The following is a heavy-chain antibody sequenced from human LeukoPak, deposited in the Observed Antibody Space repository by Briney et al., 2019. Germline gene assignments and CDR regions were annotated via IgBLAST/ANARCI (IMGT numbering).Heavy chain of an antibody. CDR3: ARHRVNSGSYLPLDY. CDR2: ISWDGGST. V-gene: IGHV3-43D*03. CDR1: GFTFDDYA. D-gene: IGHD1-26*01. Sequence: GGSLRLSCAASGFTFDDYAMHWVRQAPGKGLEWVSLISWDGGSTYYADSVKGRFTISRDNARNSLYLQMNSLRDADTALYYCARHRVNSGSYLPLDYWGQGTLVTVSS. J-gene: IGHJ4*02.